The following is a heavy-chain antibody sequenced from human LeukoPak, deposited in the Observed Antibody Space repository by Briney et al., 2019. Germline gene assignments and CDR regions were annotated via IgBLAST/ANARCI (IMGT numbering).Heavy chain of an antibody. Sequence: GGSLRLSCAASGFTFSSYAMSWVRQAPGKGLEWVSAISGSGGSTYYADSVKGRFTISRDNSKNTLYLQMNSLRAEDTAVYYCARMHGLSLRYFDWLSERLFDYWGQGTLVTVSS. CDR1: GFTFSSYA. CDR2: ISGSGGST. D-gene: IGHD3-9*01. CDR3: ARMHGLSLRYFDWLSERLFDY. V-gene: IGHV3-23*01. J-gene: IGHJ4*02.